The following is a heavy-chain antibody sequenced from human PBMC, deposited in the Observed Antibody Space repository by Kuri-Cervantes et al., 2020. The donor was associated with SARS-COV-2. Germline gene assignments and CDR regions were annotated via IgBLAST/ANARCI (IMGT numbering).Heavy chain of an antibody. Sequence: GGSLRLSCKASGYSFNDYYIYWVRQAPGQGLDWMGWINPNSGGTNYAQKFQGWVTMTRDTSLSISYMELSRLTSDDTAVYYCARGEGSRGLMVVLGWRGAGRLDFWGQGTLVTVSS. J-gene: IGHJ4*02. CDR3: ARGEGSRGLMVVLGWRGAGRLDF. D-gene: IGHD3-10*01. CDR1: GYSFNDYY. V-gene: IGHV1-2*04. CDR2: INPNSGGT.